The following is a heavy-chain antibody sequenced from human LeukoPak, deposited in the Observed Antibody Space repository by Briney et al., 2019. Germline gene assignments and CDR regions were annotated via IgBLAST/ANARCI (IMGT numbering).Heavy chain of an antibody. D-gene: IGHD3-9*01. CDR2: INPNSGGT. Sequence: ASVKVSCKASGYTFTGYYMHWVRPAPGQGLEWMGWINPNSGGTNYAQKFQGWVTMTSDTSISTAYMELSRLRSGDTAVYYCARGGDILTGVPWFDPWGQGTLVTVSS. CDR1: GYTFTGYY. V-gene: IGHV1-2*04. CDR3: ARGGDILTGVPWFDP. J-gene: IGHJ5*02.